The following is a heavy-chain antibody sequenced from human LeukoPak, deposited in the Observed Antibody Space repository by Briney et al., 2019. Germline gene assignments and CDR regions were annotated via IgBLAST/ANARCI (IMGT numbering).Heavy chain of an antibody. CDR3: AKGGGIAAAAYYYMDV. D-gene: IGHD6-13*01. CDR2: ISGSGGTT. J-gene: IGHJ6*03. V-gene: IGHV3-23*01. Sequence: VGSLRLSCAASGFTFSSYAMSWVRQAPGKGLEWVSSISGSGGTTYYADSVKGRFTISRDNSKNTLYLQMKSLRAEDTAVYYCAKGGGIAAAAYYYMDVWGKGTTVTVSS. CDR1: GFTFSSYA.